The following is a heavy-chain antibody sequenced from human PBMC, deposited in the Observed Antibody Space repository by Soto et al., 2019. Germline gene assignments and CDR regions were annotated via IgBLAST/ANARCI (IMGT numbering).Heavy chain of an antibody. CDR1: GFTFSSYS. V-gene: IGHV3-48*02. Sequence: PGGSLRLSCAASGFTFSSYSMNWVRQAPGRGLEWVSYISSSSSTIYYADSVKGRFTISRDNAKNSLYLQMNSLRDEYTAVYYCARVGSSGGDAFDIWGQGTMVTVSS. J-gene: IGHJ3*02. CDR2: ISSSSSTI. D-gene: IGHD6-19*01. CDR3: ARVGSSGGDAFDI.